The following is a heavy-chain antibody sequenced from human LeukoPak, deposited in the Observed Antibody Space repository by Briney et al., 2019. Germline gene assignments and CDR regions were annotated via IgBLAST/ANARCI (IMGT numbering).Heavy chain of an antibody. CDR2: IYSSGGT. D-gene: IGHD6-13*01. Sequence: SETLSLTCTVSGGSISSYYWSWIRQPAGKGLEWIGRIYSSGGTDYNPSLKSRVTMSVDTSKNQFSLNLRSVTAADTAVYYCARGIAAASERAFDIWGQGTMVTVFS. V-gene: IGHV4-4*07. CDR1: GGSISSYY. J-gene: IGHJ3*02. CDR3: ARGIAAASERAFDI.